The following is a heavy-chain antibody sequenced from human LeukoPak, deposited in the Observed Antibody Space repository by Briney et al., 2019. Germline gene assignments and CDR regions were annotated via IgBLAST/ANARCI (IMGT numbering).Heavy chain of an antibody. Sequence: SETLSLTCTVPGGSISSYYWSWIRQPPGKGLEWIGYIYYSGSTNYNPSLKSRVTISVDTSKNQFSLKLSSVTAADTAVYYCARVPGPLYCSSTSCYSFDHWGQGTLVTVSS. CDR3: ARVPGPLYCSSTSCYSFDH. J-gene: IGHJ4*02. D-gene: IGHD2-2*02. V-gene: IGHV4-59*01. CDR1: GGSISSYY. CDR2: IYYSGST.